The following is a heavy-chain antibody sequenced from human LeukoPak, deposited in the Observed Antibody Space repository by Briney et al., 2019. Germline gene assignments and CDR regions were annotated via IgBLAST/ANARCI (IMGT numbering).Heavy chain of an antibody. J-gene: IGHJ4*02. CDR3: ARGSRHYDSSGSDY. D-gene: IGHD3-22*01. CDR2: ISSSSSYI. CDR1: GFTFSSYS. V-gene: IGHV3-21*01. Sequence: GGSLRLSCAASGFTFSSYSMNWVRQAPGKGLEWVSSISSSSSYIYYAGSVMGRFTISRDNAKNSLYLQMNSLRAEDTAVYYCARGSRHYDSSGSDYWGQGTLVTVSS.